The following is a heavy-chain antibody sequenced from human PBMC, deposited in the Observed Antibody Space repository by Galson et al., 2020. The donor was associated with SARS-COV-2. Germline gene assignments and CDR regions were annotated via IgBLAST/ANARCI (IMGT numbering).Heavy chain of an antibody. J-gene: IGHJ4*02. CDR2: IDIAGDT. D-gene: IGHD3-10*01. Sequence: TGGSLRLSCAASGFTFDNYDMNWVRHVTGKGLEWVSVIDIAGDTYYAGSVKGRFTISRESATNSLYLQMNSLRAGDPAVYYCARARPYYYGAESFIYCDYWGQGTLVTVSS. CDR1: GFTFDNYD. V-gene: IGHV3-13*01. CDR3: ARARPYYYGAESFIYCDY.